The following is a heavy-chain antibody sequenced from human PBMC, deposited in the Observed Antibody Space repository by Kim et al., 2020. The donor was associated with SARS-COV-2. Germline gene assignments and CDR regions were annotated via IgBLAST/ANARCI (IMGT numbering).Heavy chain of an antibody. Sequence: GGSLRLSCAASGFTFSSYGMHWVRQAPGKGLEWVAVISYDGSNKYYADSVKGRFTISRDTSKNTLYLQMNSLRAEDTAVYYCAKARITMIVVDLYYFDYWGQGTLVTVSS. V-gene: IGHV3-30*18. CDR3: AKARITMIVVDLYYFDY. D-gene: IGHD3-22*01. CDR1: GFTFSSYG. CDR2: ISYDGSNK. J-gene: IGHJ4*02.